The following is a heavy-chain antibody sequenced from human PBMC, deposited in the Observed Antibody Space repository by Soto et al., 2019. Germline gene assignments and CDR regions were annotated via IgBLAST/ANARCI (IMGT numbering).Heavy chain of an antibody. J-gene: IGHJ5*02. CDR3: AMGGSYYGHWFDP. Sequence: KPSETLSLTCAVYGGSFSGYYWSWIRQPPGKGMEWIGESDHSGSTNYNPSLKSRVTISVDTSKNQFSLKLSSVTAADTAVYYCAMGGSYYGHWFDPWGQGTLVTVSS. V-gene: IGHV4-34*01. CDR2: SDHSGST. D-gene: IGHD1-26*01. CDR1: GGSFSGYY.